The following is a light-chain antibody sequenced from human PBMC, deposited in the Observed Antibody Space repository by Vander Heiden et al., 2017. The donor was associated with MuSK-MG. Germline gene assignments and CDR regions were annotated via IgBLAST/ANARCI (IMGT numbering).Light chain of an antibody. CDR2: AAS. CDR1: QNIINY. J-gene: IGKJ1*01. CDR3: QQCESAPQT. V-gene: IGKV1-39*01. Sequence: DIQMTQSPSSLSASAGDSVTIPCRASQNIINYLNWYQQKPGKAPKLLIYAASSLQSGVPSRFSGSGSGTRFSRTINGLQPEDIATYYCQQCESAPQTFGQGTKVEIE.